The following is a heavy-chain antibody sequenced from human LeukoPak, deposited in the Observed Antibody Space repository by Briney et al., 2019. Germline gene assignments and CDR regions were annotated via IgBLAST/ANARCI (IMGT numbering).Heavy chain of an antibody. CDR3: AAVFFSSTVPYFDH. V-gene: IGHV1-58*02. CDR2: IVVGSGNT. D-gene: IGHD2-2*01. Sequence: GTSVKVSCKASGFTFSSSVIQWVRQVRGQRLEWIGWIVVGSGNTNYAQKFQDRVTITKDMSTMTAYMELSSLRSEDTALYYCAAVFFSSTVPYFDHWAQGTLVTVSS. CDR1: GFTFSSSV. J-gene: IGHJ4*02.